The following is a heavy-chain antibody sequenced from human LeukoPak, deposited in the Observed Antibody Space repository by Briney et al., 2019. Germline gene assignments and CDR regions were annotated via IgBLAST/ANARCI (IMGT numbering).Heavy chain of an antibody. V-gene: IGHV1-2*04. D-gene: IGHD6-13*01. CDR3: ARDGAAALAAMDV. CDR2: INPNSGGT. Sequence: ASVKVSCKASGYTFTRYYMHSVRQAPGQGLEWMGWINPNSGGTNYAQKFQGWVTMTTDTSISTAYMELSRLRSDDTAVYYCARDGAAALAAMDVWGQGTTVTVSS. J-gene: IGHJ6*02. CDR1: GYTFTRYY.